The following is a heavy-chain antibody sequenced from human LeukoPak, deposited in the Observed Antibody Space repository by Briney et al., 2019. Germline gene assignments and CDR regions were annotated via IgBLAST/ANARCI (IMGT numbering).Heavy chain of an antibody. CDR3: AXXXXRAAXGVFDY. CDR1: GFTVSSNY. V-gene: IGHV3-66*02. J-gene: IGHJ4*02. Sequence: GGSLRLSCAASGFTVSSNYMSWVRQAPGKGLEWVSVIYSGGSTYYADSVKGRFTISRDNSKNTLYLQMNSLRAEDTAVYYCAXXXXRAAXGVFDYWGQGTLVTVSS. D-gene: IGHD6-13*01. CDR2: IYSGGST.